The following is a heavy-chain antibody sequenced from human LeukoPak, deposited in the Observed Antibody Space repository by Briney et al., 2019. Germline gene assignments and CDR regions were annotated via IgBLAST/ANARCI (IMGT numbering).Heavy chain of an antibody. D-gene: IGHD3-10*02. CDR2: IHYSGST. CDR1: GGSISSYY. CDR3: ARGGSGLFAFDP. Sequence: PSETLSLTCSVSGGSISSYYWTWVRQSPGRGLEQIGYIHYSGSTNYNPSLKSRVTMSIDTSKNQFSLNLNSVTGADTAVYYCARGGSGLFAFDPWGQGTLVTVSS. V-gene: IGHV4-59*01. J-gene: IGHJ5*02.